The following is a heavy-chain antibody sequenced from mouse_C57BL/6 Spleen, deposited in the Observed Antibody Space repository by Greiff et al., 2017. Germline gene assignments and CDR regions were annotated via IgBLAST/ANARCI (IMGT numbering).Heavy chain of an antibody. V-gene: IGHV14-2*01. D-gene: IGHD1-1*01. J-gene: IGHJ4*01. CDR2: IDPEDGET. Sequence: VQLKESGAELVQPGASVKLSCTASGFNIKDYYMHWVKQRPEQGLEWIGRIDPEDGETKYAPKFQGKATITADTSSNTAYLQLSSLTSVDTADYYWARGEVYYGSSPYYAMDYWGQGTSVTVSS. CDR1: GFNIKDYY. CDR3: ARGEVYYGSSPYYAMDY.